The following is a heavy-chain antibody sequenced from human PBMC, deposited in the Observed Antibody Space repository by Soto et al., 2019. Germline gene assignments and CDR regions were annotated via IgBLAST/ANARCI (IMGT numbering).Heavy chain of an antibody. J-gene: IGHJ3*01. CDR3: AHKESLTMSHAFDF. CDR2: IYWNDEK. Sequence: QITLKESGPTLVKPTQTLTLTCAVSGFSLTASGVAVGWIRQPPGKALEWLAFIYWNDEKRYNASMKTRITVTRDTSTSQVVLTMTNMDPDDTATYYCAHKESLTMSHAFDFWGRGTMVIVSS. D-gene: IGHD2-2*01. CDR1: GFSLTASGVA. V-gene: IGHV2-5*01.